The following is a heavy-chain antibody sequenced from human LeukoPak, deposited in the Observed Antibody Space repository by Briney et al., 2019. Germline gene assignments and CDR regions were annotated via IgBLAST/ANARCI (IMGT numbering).Heavy chain of an antibody. D-gene: IGHD5-12*01. Sequence: GGSLRLSCAASGFTFSDYYMSWIRQAPGKGLEWVSYISSGGRTIYYADSVKGRFTMSRDNAKNSLYLQMNSLRAEDTAVYYCARAKDSGYDSAGFDYWGQGTLVTVSS. V-gene: IGHV3-11*04. J-gene: IGHJ4*02. CDR2: ISSGGRTI. CDR1: GFTFSDYY. CDR3: ARAKDSGYDSAGFDY.